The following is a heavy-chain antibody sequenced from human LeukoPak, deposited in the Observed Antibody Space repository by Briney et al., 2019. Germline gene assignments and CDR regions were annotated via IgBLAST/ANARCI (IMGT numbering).Heavy chain of an antibody. Sequence: GESLKISCKGSGYSFTSYWIGWVRPMPGKGLEWVGIIYPGDSDTRYSPSFQGQVTISADKSISTAYLQWSSLKASDTAMYYCARRSDSSGYDHWGQGTLVTVSS. CDR3: ARRSDSSGYDH. J-gene: IGHJ4*02. CDR1: GYSFTSYW. V-gene: IGHV5-51*01. CDR2: IYPGDSDT. D-gene: IGHD3-22*01.